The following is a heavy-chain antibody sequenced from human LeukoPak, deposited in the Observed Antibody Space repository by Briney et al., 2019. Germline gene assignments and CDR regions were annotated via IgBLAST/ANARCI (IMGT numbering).Heavy chain of an antibody. V-gene: IGHV1-69*02. Sequence: GASVKVSCKASGGTFSSYTISWVRQAPGQGLEWMGRIIPILGIANYAQKFQGRVMITADKSTSTAYMELSSLRSEDTAVYYCARPNWNDSEGGWFDPWGQGTLVTVSS. CDR3: ARPNWNDSEGGWFDP. CDR2: IIPILGIA. D-gene: IGHD1-1*01. J-gene: IGHJ5*02. CDR1: GGTFSSYT.